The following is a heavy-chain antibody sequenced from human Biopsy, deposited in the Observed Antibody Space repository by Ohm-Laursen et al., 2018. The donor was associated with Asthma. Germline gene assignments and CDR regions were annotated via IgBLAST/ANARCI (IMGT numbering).Heavy chain of an antibody. CDR3: ARAVDYSHYYGIDV. CDR2: ISVYNGNT. CDR1: GYTFNSAG. Sequence: SVKVPCKTSGYTFNSAGITWVRQAPGQGLEWMGWISVYNGNTKVAQKLQDRVTMITGTSTSTAYMELRSLRSDDTAVYFCARAVDYSHYYGIDVWGQGTTVTVS. D-gene: IGHD3-10*01. J-gene: IGHJ6*02. V-gene: IGHV1-18*01.